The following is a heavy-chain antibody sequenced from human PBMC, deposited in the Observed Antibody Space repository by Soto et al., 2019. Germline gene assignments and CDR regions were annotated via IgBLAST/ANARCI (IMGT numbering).Heavy chain of an antibody. CDR2: INAGNGNT. CDR1: GYTFTTYS. Sequence: ASVKVSCKASGYTFTTYSSHWVRRAPGQRLEWMGWINAGNGNTRYSQKFQGRVTITRDTSASTAYMELSSLRSEDTAVYYCARAIPYYDILTGYRSTNYFDYWGQGTLVTVSS. CDR3: ARAIPYYDILTGYRSTNYFDY. J-gene: IGHJ4*02. V-gene: IGHV1-3*01. D-gene: IGHD3-9*01.